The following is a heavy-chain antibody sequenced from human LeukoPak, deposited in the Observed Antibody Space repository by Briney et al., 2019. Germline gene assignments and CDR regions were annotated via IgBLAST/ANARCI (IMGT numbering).Heavy chain of an antibody. CDR1: GFTFSSYS. V-gene: IGHV3-23*01. Sequence: GGSLRLSCAASGFTFSSYSMSWVRQAPGKGLEWVSAISGSGGSTYYADSVKGRFTISRDNSKNTLYLQMNSLRAEDTAVYYCAKAPLGNYYYYGMDVWGQGTTVTVSS. CDR3: AKAPLGNYYYYGMDV. CDR2: ISGSGGST. D-gene: IGHD6-13*01. J-gene: IGHJ6*02.